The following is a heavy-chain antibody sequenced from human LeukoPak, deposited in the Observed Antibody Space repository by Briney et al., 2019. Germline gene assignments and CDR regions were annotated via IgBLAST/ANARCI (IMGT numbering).Heavy chain of an antibody. D-gene: IGHD3-10*01. CDR1: GSTFSSYA. Sequence: PGGSLRLSCAASGSTFSSYAMSWVRQAPGKGLEWVSAISGSGGSTYYADSVKGRFTISRDNSKNTLYLQMNSLRAEDTAVYYCARSGRGSGSYYKGPDYWGQGTLVTVSS. V-gene: IGHV3-23*01. J-gene: IGHJ4*02. CDR2: ISGSGGST. CDR3: ARSGRGSGSYYKGPDY.